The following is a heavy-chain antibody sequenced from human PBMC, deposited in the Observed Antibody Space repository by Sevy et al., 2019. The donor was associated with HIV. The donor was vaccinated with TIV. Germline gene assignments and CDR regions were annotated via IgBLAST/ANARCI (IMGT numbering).Heavy chain of an antibody. CDR1: GASISGYY. CDR3: ARGRSNFRY. V-gene: IGHV4-59*13. D-gene: IGHD1-1*01. J-gene: IGHJ4*02. Sequence: SETLSLTCTLSGASISGYYWSWIRQPPGKGLEWIGYIYDTGDTNYNPSLKSRVTISQDTSKTKFSLSLSSVNTADTAVYYCARGRSNFRYWGQGTLVTVSS. CDR2: IYDTGDT.